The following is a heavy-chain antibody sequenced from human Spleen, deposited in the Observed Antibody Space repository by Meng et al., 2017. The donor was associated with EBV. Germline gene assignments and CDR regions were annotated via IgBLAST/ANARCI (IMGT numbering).Heavy chain of an antibody. CDR2: INHSGST. Sequence: QEQLQQWCARLLKPSETPALPCGVYSGFFSDYYWSWVRQPPGKGLEWIGEINHSGSTNYNPSLKSRVTMSVDTSKNHFSLNLRSVTAADTAVYYCAGSRHQLLPSGWGQGTLVTVSS. D-gene: IGHD2-2*01. V-gene: IGHV4-34*01. J-gene: IGHJ4*02. CDR1: SGFFSDYY. CDR3: AGSRHQLLPSG.